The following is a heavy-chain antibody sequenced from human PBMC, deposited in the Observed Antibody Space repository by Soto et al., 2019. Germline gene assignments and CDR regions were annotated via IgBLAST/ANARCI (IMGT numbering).Heavy chain of an antibody. Sequence: QVQLQESGPGLVKPSATLSLTCTVSGGSISSYYWSWIRQPPGKGLEWIGYINYSGTTEYNPSLKSRVSISIDTSKNQCSLKMITVTAADTAVYYCARGAVLGWLRSYFDYWGQGTLVTVSS. CDR3: ARGAVLGWLRSYFDY. J-gene: IGHJ4*02. D-gene: IGHD5-12*01. CDR2: INYSGTT. CDR1: GGSISSYY. V-gene: IGHV4-59*01.